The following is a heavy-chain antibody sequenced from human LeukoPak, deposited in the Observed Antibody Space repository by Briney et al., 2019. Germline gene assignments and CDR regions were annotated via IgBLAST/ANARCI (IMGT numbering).Heavy chain of an antibody. CDR3: ARHGNGYCSSTSCYSYGMDV. CDR1: GGSISSYY. Sequence: SETLSLTCTVSGGSISSYYWSWIRQPPEKGLEWIGYIYYSGSTNYNPSLKSRVTISVDTSKNQFSLKLSSVTAADTAVYYCARHGNGYCSSTSCYSYGMDVWGQGTTVTVSS. V-gene: IGHV4-59*01. D-gene: IGHD2-2*01. CDR2: IYYSGST. J-gene: IGHJ6*02.